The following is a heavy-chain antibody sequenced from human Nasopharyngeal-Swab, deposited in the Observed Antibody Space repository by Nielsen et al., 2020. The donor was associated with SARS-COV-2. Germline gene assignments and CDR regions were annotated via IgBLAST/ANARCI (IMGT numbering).Heavy chain of an antibody. CDR1: GFTFTSYA. CDR2: ISVSGDNT. Sequence: GESLKISCAASGFTFTSYAINWVRQAPGKGLEWVSGISVSGDNTYYADSVRGRFIISRDTSKHTLYLQMNSLRAEDTALYYCAKDSGAGCCSGGTCFPTNHWGQGTLVTVSS. CDR3: AKDSGAGCCSGGTCFPTNH. V-gene: IGHV3-23*01. J-gene: IGHJ5*02. D-gene: IGHD2-15*01.